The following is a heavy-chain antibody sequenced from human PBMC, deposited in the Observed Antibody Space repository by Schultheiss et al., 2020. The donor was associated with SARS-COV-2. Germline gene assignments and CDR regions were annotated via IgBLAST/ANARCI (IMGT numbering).Heavy chain of an antibody. J-gene: IGHJ3*02. CDR3: ARVRSSSQNYDAFDI. CDR2: IGTAGDT. CDR1: GFTFSSYD. V-gene: IGHV3-13*01. Sequence: GGSLRLSCAASGFTFSSYDMHWVRQATGKGLEWVSAIGTAGDTYYPGSVKGRFTISRENAKNSLYLQMNSLRAGDTAVYYCARVRSSSQNYDAFDIWGQGTMVTVSS. D-gene: IGHD6-13*01.